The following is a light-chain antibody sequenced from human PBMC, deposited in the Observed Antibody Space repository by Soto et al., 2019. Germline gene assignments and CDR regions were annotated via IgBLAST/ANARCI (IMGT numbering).Light chain of an antibody. CDR3: RSYTSTSTDV. CDR1: SSDVGGYNY. J-gene: IGLJ1*01. CDR2: EVS. V-gene: IGLV2-14*01. Sequence: QSALTQPASVSGSPGQSITISCTGASSDVGGYNYVSWYQQHPGKAPKLMIYEVSRRPSGVSNRCSGSKSGNTASLTISGLQAEDEADYYCRSYTSTSTDVFGTGTKLTVL.